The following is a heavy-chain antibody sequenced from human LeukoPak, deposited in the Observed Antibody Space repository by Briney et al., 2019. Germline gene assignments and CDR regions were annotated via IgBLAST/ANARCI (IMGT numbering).Heavy chain of an antibody. CDR3: ARGPGELYFDS. Sequence: SGGSLRLSCAASGFTFSNYNMNWVRQAPGKGLEWVSVIYNDGGTYYADSVKGRFTISRDNSKNTLYLQMNSLRAEDTAVYYCARGPGELYFDSWGQGTLVTVSS. CDR2: IYNDGGT. J-gene: IGHJ4*02. V-gene: IGHV3-53*01. CDR1: GFTFSNYN. D-gene: IGHD1-7*01.